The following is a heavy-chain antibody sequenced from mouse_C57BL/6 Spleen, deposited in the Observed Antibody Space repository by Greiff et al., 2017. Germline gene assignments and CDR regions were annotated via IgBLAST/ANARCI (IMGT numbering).Heavy chain of an antibody. CDR2: IYPGDGDT. V-gene: IGHV1-80*01. Sequence: QVQLQQSGAELVKPGASVKISCKASGYAFSSYWMNWVNQRPGKGLEWIGQIYPGDGDTNYNGKFKGQATLTAAKSSSTAYMQLSSLTSEDSAVYFCASSGGRRRDYYAMDYWGQGTSVTVSS. CDR1: GYAFSSYW. CDR3: ASSGGRRRDYYAMDY. J-gene: IGHJ4*01. D-gene: IGHD2-12*01.